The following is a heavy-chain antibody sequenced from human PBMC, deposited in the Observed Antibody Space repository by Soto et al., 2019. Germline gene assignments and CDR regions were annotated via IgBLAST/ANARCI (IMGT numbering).Heavy chain of an antibody. CDR2: MNPNSGNT. CDR3: ARVGDYGSGRQYYYYGMDV. V-gene: IGHV1-8*01. Sequence: QVQLVQSGAEVKKPGASVKVSCKASGYTFTSYDINWVRQATGQGLEWMGWMNPNSGNTGYAQKXXGSVHMTRNTXXSXAXXELSSLRSEDTAVYYCARVGDYGSGRQYYYYGMDVWGQGTTVTVSS. CDR1: GYTFTSYD. J-gene: IGHJ6*02. D-gene: IGHD3-10*01.